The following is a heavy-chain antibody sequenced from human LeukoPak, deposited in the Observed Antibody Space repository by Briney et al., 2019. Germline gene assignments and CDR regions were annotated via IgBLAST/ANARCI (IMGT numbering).Heavy chain of an antibody. V-gene: IGHV4-59*08. Sequence: PSETLSLTCTVSGGSISSYFWSWLRQPPGKRLEWIGYISYGGRTDYNPSLKSRVTLSVDTSMIRLSLKLSAVTAADTAVYYCARKSSRGGFNGYDFWYFDLWGRGTLVTVSS. CDR1: GGSISSYF. J-gene: IGHJ2*01. CDR3: ARKSSRGGFNGYDFWYFDL. CDR2: ISYGGRT. D-gene: IGHD5-12*01.